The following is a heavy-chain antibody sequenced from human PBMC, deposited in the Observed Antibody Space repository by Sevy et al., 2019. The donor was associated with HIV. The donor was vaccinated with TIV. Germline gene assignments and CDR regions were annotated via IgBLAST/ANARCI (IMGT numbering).Heavy chain of an antibody. D-gene: IGHD3-10*01. CDR2: INSDGSST. J-gene: IGHJ6*01. Sequence: GGSLRLSCAASGFTFSSYWMHWVRQAPGKGLVWVSRINSDGSSTSYADSVKGQFTIARDNAKNTLYLQMISLRAEDTTVYYCARESSIQGVITYYYYGMDVWGQGTTVTVS. CDR1: GFTFSSYW. CDR3: ARESSIQGVITYYYYGMDV. V-gene: IGHV3-74*01.